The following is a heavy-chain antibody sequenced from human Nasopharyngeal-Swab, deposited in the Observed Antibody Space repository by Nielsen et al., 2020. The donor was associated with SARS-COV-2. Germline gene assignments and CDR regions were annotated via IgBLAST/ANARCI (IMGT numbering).Heavy chain of an antibody. V-gene: IGHV4-59*01. Sequence: SETLSLTCTVSGGSISSYYWSWIRQPPGKGLEWIGYIYYSGSTNYNPSLKSRVTISVDTSKNQFSLKLGSVTAADTAVYYCARLSSWYLRNYYFDYWGQGTLVTVSS. CDR2: IYYSGST. CDR1: GGSISSYY. CDR3: ARLSSWYLRNYYFDY. J-gene: IGHJ4*02. D-gene: IGHD6-13*01.